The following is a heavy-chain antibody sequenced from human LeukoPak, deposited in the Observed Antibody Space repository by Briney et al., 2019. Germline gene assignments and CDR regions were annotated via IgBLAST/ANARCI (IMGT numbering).Heavy chain of an antibody. J-gene: IGHJ4*02. CDR3: ASVYVMGYCSGGSCCSGLDY. CDR1: GGTFSSYA. D-gene: IGHD2-15*01. Sequence: SVKVSCKASGGTFSSYAISWVRQAPGQGLEWMGGIIPIFGTANYAQKFQGRVTITADKSTSTAYMEPSSLRSEDTAVYYCASVYVMGYCSGGSCCSGLDYWGQGTLVTVSS. CDR2: IIPIFGTA. V-gene: IGHV1-69*06.